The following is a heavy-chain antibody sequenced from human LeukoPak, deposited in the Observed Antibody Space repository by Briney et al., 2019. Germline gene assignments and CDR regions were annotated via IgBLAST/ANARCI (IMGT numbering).Heavy chain of an antibody. D-gene: IGHD3-16*01. J-gene: IGHJ4*02. CDR1: GGSINTYY. CDR3: ARVHGAYFDY. CDR2: IYYSGST. V-gene: IGHV4-59*12. Sequence: PSETLSLTCTVSGGSINTYYWSWIRQPPGKGLEWIGYIYYSGSTNYNPSLKSRVTISVDTSKNQFSLKLSSVTAADTAVYYCARVHGAYFDYWGQGTLVTVSS.